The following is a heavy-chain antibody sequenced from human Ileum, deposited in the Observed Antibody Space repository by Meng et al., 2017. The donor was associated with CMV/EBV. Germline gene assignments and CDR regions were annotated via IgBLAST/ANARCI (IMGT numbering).Heavy chain of an antibody. D-gene: IGHD6-13*01. CDR3: ARFRIAALGNLFDP. V-gene: IGHV4-30-4*08. Sequence: QDSGPEWVKPYQPLSPCCIVSVASISSGDYYCSWIRQPPGKGLEWIGYIFFSGNTYYNPSLNNRVIISIDTPRNQFSLKVDSVTAADTAVYYCARFRIAALGNLFDPWGHGTLVTVSS. CDR1: VASISSGDYY. J-gene: IGHJ5*02. CDR2: IFFSGNT.